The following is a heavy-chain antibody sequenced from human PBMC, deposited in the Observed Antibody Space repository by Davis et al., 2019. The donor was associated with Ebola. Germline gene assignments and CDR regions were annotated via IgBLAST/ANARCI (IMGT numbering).Heavy chain of an antibody. J-gene: IGHJ6*02. Sequence: PGGSLRLSCAASGFTCSKYGMHWVRQAPGKGLEWVAGMSSDDSEEYDGRSKTYADSVQGRFIIRRDNPRNTLYLEMSSLRVEDTAIYYCAKRRRMYCSANSCGGLDVWGQGTTVTVSS. CDR2: MSSDDSEEYDGRSK. CDR3: AKRRRMYCSANSCGGLDV. CDR1: GFTCSKYG. V-gene: IGHV3-30*18. D-gene: IGHD2-2*01.